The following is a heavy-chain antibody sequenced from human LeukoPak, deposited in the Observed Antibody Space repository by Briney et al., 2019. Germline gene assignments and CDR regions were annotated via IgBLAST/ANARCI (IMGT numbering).Heavy chain of an antibody. V-gene: IGHV3-48*03. CDR3: AREEPELDY. J-gene: IGHJ4*02. Sequence: GGSLRLSCAASGFTFSSYEMNWVRQAPGKGLEWVSYISTSGSTIYYADSVKGRFTISRDNAKNSLYLQMNSLRVEDTAVYYCAREEPELDYWGQGTLVTVSS. CDR2: ISTSGSTI. CDR1: GFTFSSYE. D-gene: IGHD3-10*01.